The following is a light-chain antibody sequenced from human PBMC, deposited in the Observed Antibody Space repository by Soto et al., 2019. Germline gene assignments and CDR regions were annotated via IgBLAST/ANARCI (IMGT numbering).Light chain of an antibody. V-gene: IGKV3-20*01. CDR3: QQFGSWT. CDR1: QSVSSSY. Sequence: EIVLTQSPGTLSLSPGERATLSCRASQSVSSSYLAWYQQKPGQAPRLLMYGASSRATGMPDRFSGSGSGTDFTFTISKLEPEDFAVYYCQQFGSWTFGQGTKVEIK. CDR2: GAS. J-gene: IGKJ1*01.